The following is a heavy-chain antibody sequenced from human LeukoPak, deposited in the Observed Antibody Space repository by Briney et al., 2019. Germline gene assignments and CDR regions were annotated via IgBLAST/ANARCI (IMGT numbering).Heavy chain of an antibody. D-gene: IGHD2-8*01. Sequence: GGSLRLSCAASGFTFSDYYMSWIRQAPGKGLEWVSYISSSGSTIYYADSVKGRFTISRDNAKNSLYLQMNSLRAEDTAVYYCARVPSPYYKTHDYWGQGTLVTVSS. V-gene: IGHV3-11*01. CDR1: GFTFSDYY. J-gene: IGHJ4*02. CDR2: ISSSGSTI. CDR3: ARVPSPYYKTHDY.